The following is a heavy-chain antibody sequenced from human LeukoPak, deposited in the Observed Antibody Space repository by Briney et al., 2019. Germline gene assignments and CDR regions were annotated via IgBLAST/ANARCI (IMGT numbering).Heavy chain of an antibody. CDR1: GFTFTSSA. Sequence: SVKVSCKASGFTFTSSAMQWVRQARGRRLEWIGWIVVGSGNTNYAQKFQERVTITRDMSTSTAYMELSSLRSEDTAVYYCAAFPITMVRGVTAFDYWGQGTLVTVSS. CDR2: IVVGSGNT. V-gene: IGHV1-58*02. CDR3: AAFPITMVRGVTAFDY. J-gene: IGHJ4*02. D-gene: IGHD3-10*01.